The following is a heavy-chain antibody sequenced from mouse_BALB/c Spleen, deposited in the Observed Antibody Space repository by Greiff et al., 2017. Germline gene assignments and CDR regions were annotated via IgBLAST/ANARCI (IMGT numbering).Heavy chain of an antibody. CDR2: IDPANGNT. CDR1: GFNIKDTY. V-gene: IGHV14-3*02. Sequence: EVQLQQSGAELVKPGASVKLSCTASGFNIKDTYMHWVKQRPEQGLEWIGRIDPANGNTKYDPKFQGKATITADTSSNTAYLQLSSLTSEDTAVYYCARSDSSGSLLAYWGQGTLVTVSA. D-gene: IGHD3-2*01. CDR3: ARSDSSGSLLAY. J-gene: IGHJ3*01.